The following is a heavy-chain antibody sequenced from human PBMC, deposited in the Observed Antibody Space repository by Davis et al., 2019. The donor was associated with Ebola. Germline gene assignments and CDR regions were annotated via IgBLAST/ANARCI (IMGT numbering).Heavy chain of an antibody. CDR1: GFTFSSYE. V-gene: IGHV3-48*03. Sequence: GESLKISCAASGFTFSSYEMNWVRQAPGKGLEWVSYISSSGSTIYYADSVKGRFTISRDNAKNSLYLQMNSLRAEDTAVYYCARDQSQLEPIYFDYWGQGTLVTVSS. CDR2: ISSSGSTI. D-gene: IGHD2-2*01. CDR3: ARDQSQLEPIYFDY. J-gene: IGHJ4*02.